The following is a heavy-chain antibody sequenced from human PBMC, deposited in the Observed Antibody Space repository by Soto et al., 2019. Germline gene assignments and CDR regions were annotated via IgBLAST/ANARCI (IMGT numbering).Heavy chain of an antibody. D-gene: IGHD2-2*02. Sequence: PSQTLSLTCAISGDSVSSNSAAWNWIRQSPSRGLEWLGRTYYRSKWYNDYAVSVKSRITINPDTSKNQFSLQLNSVTPEDTAVYYCARGNPERNRAKYQLLYSLYYYYYYMDVWGKGTTVTVSS. V-gene: IGHV6-1*01. J-gene: IGHJ6*03. CDR2: TYYRSKWYN. CDR3: ARGNPERNRAKYQLLYSLYYYYYYMDV. CDR1: GDSVSSNSAA.